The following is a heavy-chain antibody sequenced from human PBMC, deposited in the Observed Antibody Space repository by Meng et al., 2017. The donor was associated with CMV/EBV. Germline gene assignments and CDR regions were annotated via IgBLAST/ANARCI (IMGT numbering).Heavy chain of an antibody. D-gene: IGHD5-18*01. CDR3: VKGGYSYGLNDAFDI. V-gene: IGHV3-33*06. J-gene: IGHJ3*02. CDR1: GFTFSNFG. Sequence: GESLKISCAASGFTFSNFGMHWARQAPGKGLEWVAVIWFDRGNKYYGDSVKGRFTISRDNSKNTLYLQMNSLRAEDTAVYYCVKGGYSYGLNDAFDIWGQETMVTVSS. CDR2: IWFDRGNK.